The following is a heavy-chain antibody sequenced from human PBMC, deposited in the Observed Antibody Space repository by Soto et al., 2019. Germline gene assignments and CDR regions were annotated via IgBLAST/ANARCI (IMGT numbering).Heavy chain of an antibody. Sequence: EVQLVESGGGLVQPGGSLRLSCAAYGFSFSSYWMNWVRQVPGKGLEWVANIKQDGSEIYYVDSVKGRFTISRDNAKNSLYLQMNSLRAEDTAVYYCARGGVLWFGESTFDYWGQGTLVTVSS. CDR1: GFSFSSYW. CDR2: IKQDGSEI. D-gene: IGHD3-10*01. J-gene: IGHJ4*02. V-gene: IGHV3-7*01. CDR3: ARGGVLWFGESTFDY.